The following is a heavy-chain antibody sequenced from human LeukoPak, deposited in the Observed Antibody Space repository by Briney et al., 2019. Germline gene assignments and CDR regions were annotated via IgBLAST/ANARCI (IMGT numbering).Heavy chain of an antibody. V-gene: IGHV4-59*08. D-gene: IGHD2-2*01. Sequence: PPQTLSLTSTVSGASASSFYWSWIRRPPGRGQEWIGYIYNSGSTNYNPSLKSRVTMSVDTSKNQISLKLSSVTAADTAVYYCARRLVVSGAHTFDIWGQGTMVTVSS. CDR2: IYNSGST. CDR3: ARRLVVSGAHTFDI. CDR1: GASASSFY. J-gene: IGHJ3*02.